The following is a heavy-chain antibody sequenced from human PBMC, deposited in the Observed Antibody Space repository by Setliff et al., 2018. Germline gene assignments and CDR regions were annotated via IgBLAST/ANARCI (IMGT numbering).Heavy chain of an antibody. CDR2: NSPYNGNT. V-gene: IGHV1-8*02. D-gene: IGHD3-10*01. CDR1: GYNFKTYG. J-gene: IGHJ4*02. CDR3: ARGLRSGTPDY. Sequence: GASVKVSCKASGYNFKTYGFTWVRQAPGQGLEWMGWNSPYNGNTNSAQKFQGRVTMTRNSSISTAYMELSSLRSEDTAGYYCARGLRSGTPDYWGQGTLVTVS.